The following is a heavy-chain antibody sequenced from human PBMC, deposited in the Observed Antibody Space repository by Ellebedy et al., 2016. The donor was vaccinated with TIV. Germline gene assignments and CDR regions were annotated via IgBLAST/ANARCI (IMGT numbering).Heavy chain of an antibody. J-gene: IGHJ4*02. Sequence: GESLKISCAASGLTFSNYWMSWVRQAPGTGLEWVANIKEDGSEKYYEDSVKGRFTISRDNAKNSLYLQMNSLRAEDTAVYYCARTSPMNRPRWGQGTLVTVSS. CDR1: GLTFSNYW. V-gene: IGHV3-7*01. D-gene: IGHD3-22*01. CDR2: IKEDGSEK. CDR3: ARTSPMNRPR.